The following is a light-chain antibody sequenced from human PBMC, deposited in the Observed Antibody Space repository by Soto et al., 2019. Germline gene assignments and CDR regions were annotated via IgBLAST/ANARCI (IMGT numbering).Light chain of an antibody. Sequence: QSVLTQPASVSGSPGQSITIYCTGSSSDIGGYKYVSWYQQHPGKAPKLMISDVSSRPSGVSDRFSGSKSGNTASLTISGLQSEDEADYYCATWDDSLNGWVFGGGTKVTVL. V-gene: IGLV2-14*03. CDR1: SSDIGGYKY. J-gene: IGLJ3*02. CDR2: DVS. CDR3: ATWDDSLNGWV.